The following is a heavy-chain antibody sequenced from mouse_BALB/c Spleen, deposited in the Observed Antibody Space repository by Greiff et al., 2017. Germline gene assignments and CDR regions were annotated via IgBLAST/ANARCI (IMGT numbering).Heavy chain of an antibody. V-gene: IGHV1-4*01. CDR3: ARKGLREAFDY. Sequence: VKLQESGAELARPGASVKMSCKASGYTFTSYTMHWVKQRPGQGLEWIGYINPSSGYTNYNQKFKDKATLTADKSSSAAYMQLSSLTSEDSAVYYCARKGLREAFDYWGQGTTLTVSS. CDR2: INPSSGYT. CDR1: GYTFTSYT. J-gene: IGHJ2*01. D-gene: IGHD1-1*01.